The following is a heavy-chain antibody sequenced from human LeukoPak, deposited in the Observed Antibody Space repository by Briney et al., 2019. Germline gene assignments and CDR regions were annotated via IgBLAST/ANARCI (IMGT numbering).Heavy chain of an antibody. J-gene: IGHJ3*02. D-gene: IGHD3-10*01. CDR1: GRSISSYS. Sequence: LETLSLTCTVSGRSISSYSWSWIRQPPGKGLEWVGYIYYSGSTNYNPSLKSRVTISVDTSKNQFSLKLSSVTAADAAVYYCARDWGSSSYYGSGYAFDIWGQGTMVTVSS. V-gene: IGHV4-59*01. CDR2: IYYSGST. CDR3: ARDWGSSSYYGSGYAFDI.